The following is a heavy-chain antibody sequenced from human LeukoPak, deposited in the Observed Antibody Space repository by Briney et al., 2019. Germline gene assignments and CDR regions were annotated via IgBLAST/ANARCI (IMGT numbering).Heavy chain of an antibody. CDR3: ARDYVMGYFDY. CDR1: GFTFSSYN. D-gene: IGHD3-10*02. CDR2: ITSSSSYI. V-gene: IGHV3-21*01. J-gene: IGHJ4*02. Sequence: GGSLRLSCAASGFTFSSYNMNWVRQAPGKGLEWVSSITSSSSYIYYADSVKGRFTISRDNAKNSLYLQMNSLRAEDTAVYYCARDYVMGYFDYWGQGTLVTVSS.